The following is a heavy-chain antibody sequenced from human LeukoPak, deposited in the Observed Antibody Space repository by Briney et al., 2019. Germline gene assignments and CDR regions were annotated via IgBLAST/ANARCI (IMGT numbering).Heavy chain of an antibody. D-gene: IGHD1-1*01. Sequence: GGSLRLSCAASGFTFSSYSMNWVRQAPGKGLEWVSSISSSSSYIYYADSVKGRFTISRDNAKNSLYLQMNSLRAEDTAVYCCARNALPGRTSNWFDPWGQGTLVTVSS. J-gene: IGHJ5*02. CDR2: ISSSSSYI. V-gene: IGHV3-21*01. CDR3: ARNALPGRTSNWFDP. CDR1: GFTFSSYS.